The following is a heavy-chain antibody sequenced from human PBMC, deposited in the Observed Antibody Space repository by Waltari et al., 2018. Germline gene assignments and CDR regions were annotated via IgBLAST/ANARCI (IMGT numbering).Heavy chain of an antibody. CDR1: VFTFRSYG. V-gene: IGHV3-30*18. J-gene: IGHJ6*03. D-gene: IGHD3-3*01. CDR2: IWYDGSNK. Sequence: QVQLVESGGGVVQPGRSLRLSCAASVFTFRSYGMHWVRPAPGKGLEWVAVIWYDGSNKYYADSVKGRFTISRDNSKNTLYLQMNSLRAEDTAVNYCAKAAIRFSHMDVWGKGTTVTVSS. CDR3: AKAAIRFSHMDV.